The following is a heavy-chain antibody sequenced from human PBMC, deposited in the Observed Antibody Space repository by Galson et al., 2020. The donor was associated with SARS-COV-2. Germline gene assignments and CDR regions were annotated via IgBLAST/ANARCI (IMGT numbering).Heavy chain of an antibody. CDR1: GYSFTSYW. CDR2: ISPGYSDT. V-gene: IGHV5-51*01. Sequence: GESLKISCKGSGYSFTSYWIGWVRQMPGKGLEWMGIISPGYSDTRYSPSFHGQVTISADKSISTAYLQWSSLKASDTAMYYCARHSPYGSGSPKYYFDYWGQGTLVTVSS. CDR3: ARHSPYGSGSPKYYFDY. D-gene: IGHD3-10*01. J-gene: IGHJ4*02.